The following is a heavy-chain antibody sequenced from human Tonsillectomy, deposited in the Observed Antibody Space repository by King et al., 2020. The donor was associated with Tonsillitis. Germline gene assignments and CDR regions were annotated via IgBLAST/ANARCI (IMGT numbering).Heavy chain of an antibody. J-gene: IGHJ4*02. Sequence: VQLVDSGGGLVKPGGSLRLSCAASGFTFSSYDLNWVRRAPGKGLEWVSSIDSSSSHIYYADSVKGRFTISRDNAKNSLYLQLNSLRGEDTAVYYCARYGGGSFDYWGQGTLVTVSS. V-gene: IGHV3-21*01. CDR3: ARYGGGSFDY. D-gene: IGHD3-10*01. CDR1: GFTFSSYD. CDR2: IDSSSSHI.